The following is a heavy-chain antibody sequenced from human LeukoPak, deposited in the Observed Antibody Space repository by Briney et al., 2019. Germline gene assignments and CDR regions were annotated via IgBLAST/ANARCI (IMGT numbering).Heavy chain of an antibody. V-gene: IGHV4-34*01. D-gene: IGHD1-14*01. J-gene: IGHJ4*02. CDR2: INHSGST. Sequence: SETLSLTCAVYGGSFSGYYWSWVRQPPGKGLEWIGEINHSGSTNYNPSLQSGGTISVDTSKNQFSRKRSAVTAADTAVYYCARRYYRAPFDYWGQGTLVTVSS. CDR1: GGSFSGYY. CDR3: ARRYYRAPFDY.